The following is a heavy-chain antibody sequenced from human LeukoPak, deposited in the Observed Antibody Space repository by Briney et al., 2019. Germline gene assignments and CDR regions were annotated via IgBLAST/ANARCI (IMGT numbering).Heavy chain of an antibody. CDR2: IYYSGTT. D-gene: IGHD2-2*01. Sequence: PSETLSLTCIVSGDSVSSSRYYWGWIRQPPGRGLERIGSIYYSGTTFYNPSLKSRVTISVDRSKNQFSLKLSSVTAADTAVYYCARELYCSSTSCSPANWFDPWGQGTLVTVSS. V-gene: IGHV4-39*07. J-gene: IGHJ5*02. CDR1: GDSVSSSRYY. CDR3: ARELYCSSTSCSPANWFDP.